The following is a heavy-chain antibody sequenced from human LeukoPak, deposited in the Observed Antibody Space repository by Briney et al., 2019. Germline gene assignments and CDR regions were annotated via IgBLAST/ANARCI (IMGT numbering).Heavy chain of an antibody. Sequence: SETLSLTCTVSGGSISSYYWNWIRQPPGKGLEWIGYIYYSGSTNYNPSLKSRVTISVDTSKNQFSLKLSSVTAADTAVYYCARTTTEAAFDYWGQGTLVTVSS. CDR1: GGSISSYY. CDR2: IYYSGST. J-gene: IGHJ4*02. CDR3: ARTTTEAAFDY. D-gene: IGHD4-17*01. V-gene: IGHV4-59*08.